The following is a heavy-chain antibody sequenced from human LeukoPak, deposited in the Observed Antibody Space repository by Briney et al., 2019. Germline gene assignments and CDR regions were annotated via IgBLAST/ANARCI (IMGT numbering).Heavy chain of an antibody. CDR2: ISAYNGNT. CDR3: ARDSRFWSGYYTTYHFDY. Sequence: ASVKVSCKASGYTFTSYGISWVRQAPGQGLEWMGWISAYNGNTNYAQKLQGRVTMTTDTSTSTAYMELRSLRSDDTAVYYCARDSRFWSGYYTTYHFDYWGQGTLVTVSS. V-gene: IGHV1-18*01. CDR1: GYTFTSYG. D-gene: IGHD3-3*01. J-gene: IGHJ4*02.